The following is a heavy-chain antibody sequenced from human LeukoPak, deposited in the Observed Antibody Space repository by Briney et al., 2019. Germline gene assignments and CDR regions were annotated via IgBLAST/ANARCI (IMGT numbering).Heavy chain of an antibody. CDR2: ISSSGSTI. CDR1: GFTFSSYS. Sequence: GGSLRLSCAASGFTFSSYSMNWVRQAPGKGLEWVSYISSSGSTIYYADSVKGRFTISRDNAKNSLYLQMNSLRAEDTAVYYCARAQEESYYYYYMDVWGKGTTVTISS. V-gene: IGHV3-48*04. CDR3: ARAQEESYYYYYMDV. J-gene: IGHJ6*03.